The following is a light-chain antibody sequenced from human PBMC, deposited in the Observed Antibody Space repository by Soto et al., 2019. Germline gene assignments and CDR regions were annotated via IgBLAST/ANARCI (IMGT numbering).Light chain of an antibody. J-gene: IGKJ5*01. V-gene: IGKV1D-12*01. CDR3: QQGDSFPIT. CDR2: DAT. Sequence: DIQMTQSPSSVSASVGDRVIITCRASPGIKTWLAWYQQKPGKVPKMLISDATTLQSGVPSRFSGSGSGKLFTLTIDSLQPEDVATYYCQQGDSFPITFGQGTRLEI. CDR1: PGIKTW.